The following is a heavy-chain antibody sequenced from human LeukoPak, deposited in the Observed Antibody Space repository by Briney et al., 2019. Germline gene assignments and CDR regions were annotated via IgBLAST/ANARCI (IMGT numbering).Heavy chain of an antibody. CDR3: ARRDSSSSLVY. Sequence: GRSLRLSCAASGFTFSSYAMHWVRQAPGKGLEWVAVISYDGSNKYYADSVKGRFAISRDNSKNALYVQMNSLRAEDTAVYYCARRDSSSSLVYWGQGTLVTVSS. V-gene: IGHV3-30*01. J-gene: IGHJ4*02. D-gene: IGHD6-6*01. CDR1: GFTFSSYA. CDR2: ISYDGSNK.